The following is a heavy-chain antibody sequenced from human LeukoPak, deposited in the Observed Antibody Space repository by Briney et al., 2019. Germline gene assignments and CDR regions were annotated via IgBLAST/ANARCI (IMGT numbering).Heavy chain of an antibody. CDR3: ARPKGDSSDAFDI. Sequence: GESLKISCKGSGYSFTTYWIGWVRQMPGKGLEYMGVIYPGDSDTRYSPSFQGQVTISADKSISTAYLQWSSLKASDTAMYYCARPKGDSSDAFDIWGQGTMVTVSS. J-gene: IGHJ3*02. CDR1: GYSFTTYW. CDR2: IYPGDSDT. D-gene: IGHD3-16*01. V-gene: IGHV5-51*01.